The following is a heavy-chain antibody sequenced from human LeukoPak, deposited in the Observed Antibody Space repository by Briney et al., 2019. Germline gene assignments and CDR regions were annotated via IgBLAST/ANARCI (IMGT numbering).Heavy chain of an antibody. CDR2: IIPIFGTA. CDR1: GGTFSSYA. CDR3: ARGDSSGYYYPTLGY. V-gene: IGHV1-69*13. J-gene: IGHJ4*02. Sequence: ASVKVSCKASGGTFSSYAISWVRQAPGQGLEWMGGIIPIFGTANYAQKFQGRVTITADESTSTAYMELSSLRSEDTAVYYCARGDSSGYYYPTLGYWGQGTLVTVSS. D-gene: IGHD3-22*01.